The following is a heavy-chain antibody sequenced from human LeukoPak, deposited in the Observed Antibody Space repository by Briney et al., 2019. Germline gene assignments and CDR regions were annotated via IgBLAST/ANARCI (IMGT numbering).Heavy chain of an antibody. D-gene: IGHD6-19*01. V-gene: IGHV1-2*02. CDR2: IHPNSGAT. Sequence: PGASVKVSCKASGYTFTGYHMHWVRQAPGQGLEWMGYIHPNSGATNYAQKFQGRVTMTRDTPISTASMELSGLKPDDTAVYYCARDSCGGGGCHYWYLDLWGRGTLVTVSS. CDR1: GYTFTGYH. J-gene: IGHJ2*01. CDR3: ARDSCGGGGCHYWYLDL.